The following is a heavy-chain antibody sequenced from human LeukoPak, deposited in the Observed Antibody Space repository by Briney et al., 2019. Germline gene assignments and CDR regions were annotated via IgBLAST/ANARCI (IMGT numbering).Heavy chain of an antibody. CDR1: GYTLTGYY. V-gene: IGHV1-2*02. CDR3: ARDLYNFWRGIVCY. J-gene: IGHJ4*02. Sequence: ASVKVSCKASGYTLTGYYIHWVRQAPGQGLEWMGWINPNSGGTNYAQNFQGRVTMTRDTSISTAYMELSRLRSDDTAVYYCARDLYNFWRGIVCYWGQGTLVTVSS. CDR2: INPNSGGT. D-gene: IGHD3-3*01.